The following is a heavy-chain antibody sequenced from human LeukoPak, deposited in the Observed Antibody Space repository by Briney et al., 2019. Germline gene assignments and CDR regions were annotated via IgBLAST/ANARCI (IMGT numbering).Heavy chain of an antibody. V-gene: IGHV4-34*01. Sequence: SETLSLTCAVYGGSFSGYYWSWIRQPPGKGLEWIGEINHSGSTNYNPSLKSRVTISVDTSKNQFSLKLSSVTAADTAVCYCARGTSYYDILTGYHNWFDPWGQGTLVTVSS. CDR2: INHSGST. D-gene: IGHD3-9*01. CDR1: GGSFSGYY. J-gene: IGHJ5*02. CDR3: ARGTSYYDILTGYHNWFDP.